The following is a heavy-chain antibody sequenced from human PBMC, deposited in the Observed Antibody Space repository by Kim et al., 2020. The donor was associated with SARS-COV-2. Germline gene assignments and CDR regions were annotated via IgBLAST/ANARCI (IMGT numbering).Heavy chain of an antibody. CDR2: IRGDGADT. J-gene: IGHJ4*01. CDR3: AKAGYGGYGLYYFYY. CDR1: GFTFSEYA. V-gene: IGHV3-23*01. Sequence: GGSLRLSCEGSGFTFSEYAMSWVRQAPGKGLEWVSTIRGDGADTSYADSVRGRFSTSRDNSKNTLYLQMSSLRAEDTAVYYCAKAGYGGYGLYYFYYWG. D-gene: IGHD5-12*01.